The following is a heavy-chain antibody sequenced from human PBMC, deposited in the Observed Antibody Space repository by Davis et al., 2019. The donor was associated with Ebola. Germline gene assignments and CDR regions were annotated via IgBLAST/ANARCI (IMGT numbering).Heavy chain of an antibody. CDR1: GFTFSSYW. Sequence: GESLKISCAASGFTFSSYWMSWVRQAPGKGLEWVANIKQDGSEKYYVDSVKGRFTISRDNAKNSLYLQMNSLRAEDTAVYYCARDKVIAPTYYFDYWGQGTLVTVSS. J-gene: IGHJ4*02. CDR2: IKQDGSEK. D-gene: IGHD2-21*01. CDR3: ARDKVIAPTYYFDY. V-gene: IGHV3-7*01.